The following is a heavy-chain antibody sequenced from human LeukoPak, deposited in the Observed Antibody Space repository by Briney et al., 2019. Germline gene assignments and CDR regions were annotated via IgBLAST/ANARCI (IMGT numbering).Heavy chain of an antibody. V-gene: IGHV4-39*01. Sequence: SETLSLTCTVSGGSISSSSYYWGWIRQPPGKGLEWIGSIYYSGSTYYNPSLKSRVTISVETSKNQFSLKLSSVTAADTAVYYCARRYCSSIRCYGDAFDIWGQGTMVTVSS. J-gene: IGHJ3*02. D-gene: IGHD2-2*01. CDR2: IYYSGST. CDR3: ARRYCSSIRCYGDAFDI. CDR1: GGSISSSSYY.